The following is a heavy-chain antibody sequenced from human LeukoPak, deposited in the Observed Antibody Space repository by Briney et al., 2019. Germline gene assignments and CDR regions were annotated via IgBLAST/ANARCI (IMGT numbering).Heavy chain of an antibody. CDR1: GGSISSYY. CDR3: VRHVEQRLTPFDY. J-gene: IGHJ4*02. CDR2: IYYSGST. D-gene: IGHD6-19*01. V-gene: IGHV4-59*08. Sequence: SETLSLTCTVSGGSISSYYWSWIRQPPGKGLEWIGYIYYSGSTNYNPSLKSRVTISVDTSKNQFSLKLSSVTAADTAVYYCVRHVEQRLTPFDYWGQGILVTVSS.